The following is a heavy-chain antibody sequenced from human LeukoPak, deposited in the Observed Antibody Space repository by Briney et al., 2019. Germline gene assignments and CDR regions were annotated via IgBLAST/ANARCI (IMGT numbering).Heavy chain of an antibody. V-gene: IGHV4-59*01. J-gene: IGHJ5*02. Sequence: SETLSLTCTVSGGSISTYFWTWIRQFPGKGLEWIGYIYYTGTTSYNPSLKSRVTISVDTSKNQFSLSLSSVTAADTAVYYCARYHQPSGPNWLDRWGQGTLVAVSS. CDR2: IYYTGTT. CDR3: ARYHQPSGPNWLDR. CDR1: GGSISTYF. D-gene: IGHD2-15*01.